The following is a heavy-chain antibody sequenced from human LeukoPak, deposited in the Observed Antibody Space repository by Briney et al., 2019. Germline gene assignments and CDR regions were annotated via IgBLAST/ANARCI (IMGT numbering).Heavy chain of an antibody. CDR2: IRIRSKGYTT. J-gene: IGHJ4*02. CDR3: VRDFLWSYDY. V-gene: IGHV3-72*01. D-gene: IGHD1-26*01. CDR1: GFTFSDYY. Sequence: GGSLRLSCAASGFTFSDYYMDWVRQPPGKRLEWVGRIRIRSKGYTTDYGASVKGRFTVSRDGSKNSVYLQMNSLQTEDTALYYCVRDFLWSYDYWGQGTLVTVSS.